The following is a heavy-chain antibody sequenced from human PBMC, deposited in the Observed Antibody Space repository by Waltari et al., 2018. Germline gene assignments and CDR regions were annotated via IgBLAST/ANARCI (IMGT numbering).Heavy chain of an antibody. J-gene: IGHJ4*02. CDR1: GGSISSYY. Sequence: QVQLQESGPGLVKPSETLSLTCTVSGGSISSYYWSWIRQPPGKGLEWIGYIYYSGSTNYNPSLKSRVTLSVDTSKNQFSLKLSSVTAADTAVYYCARAGGIAAAGFFDYWGQGTLVTVSS. CDR2: IYYSGST. CDR3: ARAGGIAAAGFFDY. D-gene: IGHD6-13*01. V-gene: IGHV4-59*01.